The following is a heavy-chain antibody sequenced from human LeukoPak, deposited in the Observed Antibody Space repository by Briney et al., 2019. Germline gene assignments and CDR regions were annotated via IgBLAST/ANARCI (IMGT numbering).Heavy chain of an antibody. Sequence: ASVKVSCKASGYTFTSYDINWLRQATGQGLEWMGWMDPNSGNTGYAQKFQGRVTMTRNTSISTAYMELSSLRSEDTAVYYCARDQGVADLVFDAFDIWGQGTMVTVSS. CDR2: MDPNSGNT. CDR3: ARDQGVADLVFDAFDI. V-gene: IGHV1-8*01. CDR1: GYTFTSYD. D-gene: IGHD6-19*01. J-gene: IGHJ3*02.